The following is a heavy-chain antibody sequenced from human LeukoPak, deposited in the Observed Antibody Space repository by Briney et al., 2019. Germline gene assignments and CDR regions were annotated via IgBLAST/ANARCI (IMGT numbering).Heavy chain of an antibody. V-gene: IGHV3-11*01. CDR3: ARVEWELRSAFDI. CDR1: GFTFSDYY. D-gene: IGHD1-26*01. CDR2: ISSSGSTI. J-gene: IGHJ3*02. Sequence: PGGSLRLSCAASGFTFSDYYMSWIRQAPGKGLEWVSYISSSGSTIYYADSVKGRFTISRDNAKNSLYLQMNSLRAGDTAVYYCARVEWELRSAFDIWGQGTMVTVSS.